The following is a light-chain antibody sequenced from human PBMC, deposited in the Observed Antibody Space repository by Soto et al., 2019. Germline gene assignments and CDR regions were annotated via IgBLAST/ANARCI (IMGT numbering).Light chain of an antibody. J-gene: IGLJ1*01. CDR1: SSDIGSFNL. Sequence: QSVLTQPASLSGSPGQSITISCTGTSSDIGSFNLVSWYQQFPGEVPKLIIYESYKRPSGISTRFSGSRSDNTASLTISGLQAEDEADYYCCSLTTSHTYVFGSGTKLTVL. V-gene: IGLV2-14*02. CDR3: CSLTTSHTYV. CDR2: ESY.